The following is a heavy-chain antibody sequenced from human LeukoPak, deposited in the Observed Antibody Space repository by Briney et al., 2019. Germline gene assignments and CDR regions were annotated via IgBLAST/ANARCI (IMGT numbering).Heavy chain of an antibody. CDR3: ARGDLPSIAAAEDDY. CDR1: GYSISSGYY. CDR2: IDHSGST. D-gene: IGHD6-13*01. V-gene: IGHV4-38-2*02. J-gene: IGHJ4*02. Sequence: TSSETLSLTCSVSGYSISSGYYWGWIRQPPGKGLEWIGSIDHSGSTYYNPSLKSRVTISVVTSKNQFSLKLRSVTAADTAVYYCARGDLPSIAAAEDDYWGQGTLVTVSS.